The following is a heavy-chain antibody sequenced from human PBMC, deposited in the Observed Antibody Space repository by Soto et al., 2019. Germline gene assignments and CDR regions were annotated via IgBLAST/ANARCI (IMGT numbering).Heavy chain of an antibody. V-gene: IGHV1-69*02. CDR2: IIPILGIA. Sequence: SVKVSCKASGGTFSSYTISWVRQAPGQGLEWMGRIIPILGIANYAQKFQGRVTITADKSTSTAYMELSSLRSEDTVVYYCAALEWDYGGNPQLGWGQGTLVTVSS. J-gene: IGHJ4*02. CDR1: GGTFSSYT. D-gene: IGHD4-17*01. CDR3: AALEWDYGGNPQLG.